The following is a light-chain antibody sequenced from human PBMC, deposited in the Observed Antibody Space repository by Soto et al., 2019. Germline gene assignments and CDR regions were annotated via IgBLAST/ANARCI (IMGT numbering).Light chain of an antibody. J-gene: IGKJ1*01. Sequence: EIVLTQSPVTLSLSPGERATLSCSASQSVSSTYLAWYQQKPGQAPRLLIYGASNRATGIPDRFSGGGFGTDFTLIISRLEPEDFAVYYCQQYGNSPWKFGQGTKVDIK. CDR1: QSVSSTY. CDR3: QQYGNSPWK. CDR2: GAS. V-gene: IGKV3-20*01.